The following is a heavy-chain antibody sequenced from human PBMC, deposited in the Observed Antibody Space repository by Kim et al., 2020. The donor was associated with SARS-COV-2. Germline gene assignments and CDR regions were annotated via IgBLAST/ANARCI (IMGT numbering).Heavy chain of an antibody. CDR2: IYHSGST. J-gene: IGHJ2*01. CDR3: ARDHREWLQYTANWYFDL. Sequence: SETLSLTCTVSGGSISSYYWSWIRQPPGKGLEWIGYIYHSGSTNYNPSLKSRDTISVDTSKNQFSLKLSSVTAADTAVYYCARDHREWLQYTANWYFDLWGRGTLVTVSS. D-gene: IGHD3-3*01. V-gene: IGHV4-59*01. CDR1: GGSISSYY.